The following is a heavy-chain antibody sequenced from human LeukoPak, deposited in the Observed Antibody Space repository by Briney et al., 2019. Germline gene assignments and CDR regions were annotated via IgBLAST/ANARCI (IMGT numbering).Heavy chain of an antibody. Sequence: SVKVSCKASGDTFSSYAISWVRQAPGQGLEWMGGIIPIFGTANYAQKFQGRVTITADESTSTAYMELSSLRSEDTAVYYCARGGIPFGVVIPGYYYYGMDVWGQGTTVTVSS. CDR1: GDTFSSYA. CDR2: IIPIFGTA. V-gene: IGHV1-69*13. CDR3: ARGGIPFGVVIPGYYYYGMDV. J-gene: IGHJ6*02. D-gene: IGHD3-3*01.